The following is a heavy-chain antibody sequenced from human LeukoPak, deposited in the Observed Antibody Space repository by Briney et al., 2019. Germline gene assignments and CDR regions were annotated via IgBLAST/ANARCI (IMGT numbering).Heavy chain of an antibody. CDR2: ISGSGGST. CDR3: AKDRSGIQLWPQGYFDY. D-gene: IGHD5-18*01. V-gene: IGHV3-23*01. J-gene: IGHJ4*02. CDR1: GFTFSSYA. Sequence: GGSLRLSCAASGFTFSSYAMSWVRQAPGKGLEWVSAISGSGGSTYYADSVKGRFTISRDNSKNTLYLQMNSLRAEDTAVYYCAKDRSGIQLWPQGYFDYWGQGTLVTVSS.